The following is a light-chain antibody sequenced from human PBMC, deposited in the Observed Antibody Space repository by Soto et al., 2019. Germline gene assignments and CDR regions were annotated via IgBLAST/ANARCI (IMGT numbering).Light chain of an antibody. CDR1: QSVSSTY. CDR3: QHYGSSPTT. V-gene: IGKV3-20*01. J-gene: IGKJ1*01. CDR2: GAS. Sequence: EIVLTQSPGTLSLSPGERAALSCRASQSVSSTYVGWYQQKPGRAPRLLIFGASSRATGIPDRFSGSGSGTDFTLTISRLEPEDFAVYYCQHYGSSPTTFGQGTKADIK.